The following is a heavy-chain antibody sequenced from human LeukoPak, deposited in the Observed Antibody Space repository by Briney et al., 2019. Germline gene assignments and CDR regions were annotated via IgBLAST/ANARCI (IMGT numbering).Heavy chain of an antibody. CDR3: ARGGANYYDSSGYYFDY. Sequence: SETLSLTCAVSGGSISSGGYSWSWIRQPPGKGLEWIGYIYHSGSTYYNPSLKSRVTISVDRSKNQFSLKLSSVTAADTAVYYCARGGANYYDSSGYYFDYWGQGTLVTVSS. J-gene: IGHJ4*02. CDR1: GGSISSGGYS. D-gene: IGHD3-22*01. V-gene: IGHV4-30-2*01. CDR2: IYHSGST.